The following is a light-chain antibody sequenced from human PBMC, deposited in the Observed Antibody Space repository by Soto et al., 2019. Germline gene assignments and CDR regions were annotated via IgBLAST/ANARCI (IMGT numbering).Light chain of an antibody. Sequence: DIQMTQSPSSLSASVGDRVTITCRASQSISSYLKWYQQKPGKAHKRLIYAASGLKSGVPSKFSGSESGTDFTLTISSLQPEDFATYYCQQSYSTPLTFRGGTKVELK. CDR3: QQSYSTPLT. V-gene: IGKV1-39*01. J-gene: IGKJ4*01. CDR1: QSISSY. CDR2: AAS.